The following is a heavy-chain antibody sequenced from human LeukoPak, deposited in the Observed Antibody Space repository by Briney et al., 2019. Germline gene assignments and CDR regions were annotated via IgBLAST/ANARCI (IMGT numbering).Heavy chain of an antibody. V-gene: IGHV4-61*02. CDR2: ISTSGIT. CDR1: GGSTSSGSYY. CDR3: ARGPDYSNYVDY. Sequence: SSETLSLTCTVSGGSTSSGSYYWHWIRQPAGKGLEWIGRISTSGITKYNPSLKSRVTIPVDTSKNQFSLKLSSVTAADTAVYYCARGPDYSNYVDYWGQGTLVTVSS. J-gene: IGHJ4*02. D-gene: IGHD4-11*01.